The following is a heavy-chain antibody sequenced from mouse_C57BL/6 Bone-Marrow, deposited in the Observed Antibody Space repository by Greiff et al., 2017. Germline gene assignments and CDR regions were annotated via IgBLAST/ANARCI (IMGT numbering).Heavy chain of an antibody. CDR2: IYPGDGDT. CDR1: GYAFSSYW. D-gene: IGHD1-1*02. V-gene: IGHV1-80*01. J-gene: IGHJ4*01. CDR3: ARYGRRPLSYFAMDY. Sequence: VQLQQSGAELVKPGASVKISCKASGYAFSSYWMNWVKQRPGKGLEWIGQIYPGDGDTNYNGKFKGKATLTADKSSSTAYMQLSSLTSEDSAVYFCARYGRRPLSYFAMDYWGQGTSVTVSS.